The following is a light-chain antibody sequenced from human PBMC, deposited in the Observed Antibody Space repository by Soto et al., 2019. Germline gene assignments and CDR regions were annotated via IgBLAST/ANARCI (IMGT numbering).Light chain of an antibody. J-gene: IGLJ1*01. CDR1: SSDVGGYNY. V-gene: IGLV2-14*03. CDR3: SSYTSSSLHV. CDR2: DVS. Sequence: QSVLTQPASVSGSPGQSITISCTGTSSDVGGYNYVSWYQQHPGKAPKLMIYDVSNRPSVVSNRFSGSKSGNTASLTISGLQAEDEADYYCSSYTSSSLHVFGTGTKVTVL.